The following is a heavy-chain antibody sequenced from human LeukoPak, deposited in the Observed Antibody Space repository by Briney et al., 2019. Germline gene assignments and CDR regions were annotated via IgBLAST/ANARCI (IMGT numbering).Heavy chain of an antibody. CDR2: ISYDGSNK. V-gene: IGHV3-30-3*01. CDR3: AKVSSGWINYFDY. J-gene: IGHJ4*02. D-gene: IGHD6-19*01. CDR1: GFTFSSYA. Sequence: GRSLRLSCAASGFTFSSYAMHWVRQAPGKGLEWVAVISYDGSNKYYADSVKGRFTISRDNSKNTLYLQMNSLRAEDTAVYYCAKVSSGWINYFDYWGQGTLVTVSS.